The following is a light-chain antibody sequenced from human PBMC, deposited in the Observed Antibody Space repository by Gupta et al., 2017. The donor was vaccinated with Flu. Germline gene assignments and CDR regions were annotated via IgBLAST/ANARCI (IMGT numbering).Light chain of an antibody. V-gene: IGKV2-28*01. CDR1: QGLLHSNGYEF. J-gene: IGKJ2*01. CDR2: LGS. CDR3: RQAPETPYT. Sequence: EIVMTQSPVSLTVSIGEPASISCRPSQGLLHSNGYEFLEWFVQKPGQPPQLLVYLGSDRASGVPDRFRGRGSDTDYTLEISRVEADDVGIYFCRQAPETPYTFGQGTKLEI.